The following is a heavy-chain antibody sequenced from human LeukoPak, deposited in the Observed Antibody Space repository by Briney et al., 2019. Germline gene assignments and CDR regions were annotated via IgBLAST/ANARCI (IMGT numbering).Heavy chain of an antibody. CDR3: ANVEWPLDY. CDR2: ISGSGGNT. J-gene: IGHJ4*02. V-gene: IGHV3-23*01. Sequence: GGSLRLSCAASGFTFSRYAMSWVRQAPGKGLEWVSAISGSGGNTYYADSVKGRFTLSRDNSKNTLYLQVNSLRAEDTAVYYCANVEWPLDYWGQGTLVTVSS. D-gene: IGHD1-26*01. CDR1: GFTFSRYA.